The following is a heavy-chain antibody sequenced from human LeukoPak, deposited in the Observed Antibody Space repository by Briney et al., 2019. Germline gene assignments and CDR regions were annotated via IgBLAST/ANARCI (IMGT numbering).Heavy chain of an antibody. V-gene: IGHV3-30*02. CDR2: IRYDGSNK. Sequence: GRSLRLSCAASGFTFSSYGMHWVRQAPGEGLEWVAFIRYDGSNKYYADSVKGRFTISRDNSKNTLYLQMNSLRAEDTAVYYCAKDGPGTLPFDYWGQGTLVTVSS. J-gene: IGHJ4*02. CDR3: AKDGPGTLPFDY. CDR1: GFTFSSYG. D-gene: IGHD1-7*01.